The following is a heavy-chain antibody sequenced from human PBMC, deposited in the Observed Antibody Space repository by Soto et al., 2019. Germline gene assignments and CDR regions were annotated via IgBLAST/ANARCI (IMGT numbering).Heavy chain of an antibody. CDR1: GFTFSNAW. D-gene: IGHD3-3*01. V-gene: IGHV3-15*01. Sequence: EVQLVESGGGLVKPGGSLRLSCAASGFTFSNAWMSWVRQAPGKGLEWVGRIKSKTDGGTTDYAAPVKGRFTISRDDSKHTLYLKMNSLKTEDTAVYYCTTGVDYDFWSGYSYWGQGTLVTVSS. CDR2: IKSKTDGGTT. J-gene: IGHJ4*02. CDR3: TTGVDYDFWSGYSY.